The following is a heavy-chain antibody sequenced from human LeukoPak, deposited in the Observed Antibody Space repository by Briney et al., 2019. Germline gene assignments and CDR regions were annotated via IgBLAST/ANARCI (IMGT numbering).Heavy chain of an antibody. J-gene: IGHJ4*02. D-gene: IGHD3-3*01. V-gene: IGHV4-38-2*02. CDR1: GYSISSGYY. Sequence: SETLSLTCTVSGYSISSGYYWGWIRQPPGKGLEWIGSIYHSGSTYYNPSLKSRVTISVDTSKNQFSLKLSSVTAADTAVYYCARASPATTRFLEWLLPYYFDYWGQGTLVTVSS. CDR3: ARASPATTRFLEWLLPYYFDY. CDR2: IYHSGST.